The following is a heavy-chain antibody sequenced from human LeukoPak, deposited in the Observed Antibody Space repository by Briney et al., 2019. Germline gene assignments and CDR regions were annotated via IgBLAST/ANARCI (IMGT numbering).Heavy chain of an antibody. CDR2: ISYDGSNK. V-gene: IGHV3-30-3*02. CDR1: GFTFSSYV. D-gene: IGHD1-26*01. J-gene: IGHJ4*02. CDR3: ARSYSGLTADY. Sequence: GRSLRLSCAASGFTFSSYVMHWVRQAPGKGLEWVAVISYDGSNKYYADSVKGRFTISRDNSKNTLYLQMNSLRAEDTAVYYCARSYSGLTADYWGQGTLVTVSS.